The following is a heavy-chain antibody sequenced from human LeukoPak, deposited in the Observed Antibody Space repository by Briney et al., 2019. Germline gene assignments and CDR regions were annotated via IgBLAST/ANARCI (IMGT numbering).Heavy chain of an antibody. Sequence: ASVKVSCKASGYTFTNYGISWVRQAPGQGLEWMGWISAYNGNTNYPQKLQGRVTMTTDTSTSTAYMELRSLRSDDTAVYYCARDDYYGSGSYYNGRPDAFDIWGQGTMVTVSS. D-gene: IGHD3-10*01. V-gene: IGHV1-18*01. J-gene: IGHJ3*02. CDR3: ARDDYYGSGSYYNGRPDAFDI. CDR2: ISAYNGNT. CDR1: GYTFTNYG.